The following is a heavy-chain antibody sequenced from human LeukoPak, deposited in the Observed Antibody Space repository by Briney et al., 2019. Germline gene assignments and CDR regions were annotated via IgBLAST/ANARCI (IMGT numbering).Heavy chain of an antibody. Sequence: PSETLSLTCTVSGGSISSGSYYWSWIRQPAGKGLEWIGRIYTSGGTNYNPSLKSRVTIPVDTSKNQFSLTLSSVTAADTAVYYCARDHTVVTPIDYYYYGMDVWGQGTTVTVSS. D-gene: IGHD4-23*01. V-gene: IGHV4-61*02. CDR3: ARDHTVVTPIDYYYYGMDV. J-gene: IGHJ6*02. CDR2: IYTSGGT. CDR1: GGSISSGSYY.